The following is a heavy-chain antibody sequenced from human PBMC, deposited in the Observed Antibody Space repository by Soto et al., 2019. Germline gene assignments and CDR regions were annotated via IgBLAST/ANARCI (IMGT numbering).Heavy chain of an antibody. D-gene: IGHD2-15*01. Sequence: ASVKVSCKASGYTFTSYGISWVRQAPGQGLEWMGWISAYNGNTNYAQRFQGRVTMTRDTSISTAYMELSRLRSDDTAVYYCAVLAIVVVAAPPWFDPWGQGTLVTVSS. V-gene: IGHV1-18*04. J-gene: IGHJ5*02. CDR3: AVLAIVVVAAPPWFDP. CDR2: ISAYNGNT. CDR1: GYTFTSYG.